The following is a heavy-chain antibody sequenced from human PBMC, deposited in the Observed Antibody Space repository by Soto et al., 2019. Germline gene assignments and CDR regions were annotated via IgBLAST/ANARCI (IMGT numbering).Heavy chain of an antibody. D-gene: IGHD2-15*01. CDR3: ARVLCSGGSCYSIWYSDL. CDR1: GYTFTSYG. CDR2: ISAYNGNT. J-gene: IGHJ2*01. V-gene: IGHV1-18*01. Sequence: QVQLVQSGAEVKKPGASVKVSCKASGYTFTSYGISWVRQAPGQGLEWMGWISAYNGNTNYAQKLQGRVTMTTDTSTSTAYMELRSLRSDDTAVYYCARVLCSGGSCYSIWYSDLWGRGTLVTVSS.